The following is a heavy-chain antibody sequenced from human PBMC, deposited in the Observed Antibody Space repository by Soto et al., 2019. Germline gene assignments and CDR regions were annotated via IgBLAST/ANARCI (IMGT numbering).Heavy chain of an antibody. J-gene: IGHJ4*02. CDR3: ARGLITGSQYSGGWYYFDY. D-gene: IGHD1-26*01. CDR2: IYYSGST. Sequence: SETLSLTCTVSGGSISSGDYYWSWIRQPPGKGLEWIGYIYYSGSTYYNPSLKSRVTISVDTSKNQFSLKLSSVTAADTAVYYCARGLITGSQYSGGWYYFDYWGQGTLVTVSS. V-gene: IGHV4-30-4*01. CDR1: GGSISSGDYY.